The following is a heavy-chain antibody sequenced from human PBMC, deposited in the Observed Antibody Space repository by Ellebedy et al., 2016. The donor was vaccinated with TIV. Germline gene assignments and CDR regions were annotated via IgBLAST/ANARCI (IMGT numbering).Heavy chain of an antibody. CDR3: AREIDSPDAYCSGESCYPDY. Sequence: GESLKISCAASGFTFRSYGMHWVRQGPGKGLEWVAVISKDGTNIYYGDSVKGRFTISRDNSKNTQYLQMNSLRAEDTAVYYYAREIDSPDAYCSGESCYPDYWGQGTLVTVSS. CDR2: ISKDGTNI. CDR1: GFTFRSYG. D-gene: IGHD2-15*01. V-gene: IGHV3-30*03. J-gene: IGHJ4*02.